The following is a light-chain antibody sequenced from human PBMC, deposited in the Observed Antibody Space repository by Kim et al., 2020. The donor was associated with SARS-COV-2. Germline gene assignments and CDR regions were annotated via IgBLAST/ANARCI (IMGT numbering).Light chain of an antibody. CDR3: NSRDNSGDHVV. CDR1: SLRTYY. V-gene: IGLV3-19*01. J-gene: IGLJ2*01. CDR2: GKN. Sequence: ALGQTVRITCQRDSLRTYYASWYQQKPGQAPILVIYGKNNRPSGIPDRFSGSSSGNTASLTVTGAQAVDEAYYYCNSRDNSGDHVVFGGGTQLTVL.